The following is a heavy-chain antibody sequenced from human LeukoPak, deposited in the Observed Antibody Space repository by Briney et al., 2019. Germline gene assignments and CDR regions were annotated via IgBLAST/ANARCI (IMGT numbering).Heavy chain of an antibody. CDR3: ARGATVTTPY. Sequence: GGSLRLSCAASGFTVSPNYMSWVRQAPGKGLEWVSVIYRGGSTYYADSVRDRFTISRDNSKNTLYLQMNSLRAEDTAVYYCARGATVTTPYWGQGTLVTVSS. V-gene: IGHV3-53*01. CDR2: IYRGGST. J-gene: IGHJ4*02. D-gene: IGHD4-17*01. CDR1: GFTVSPNY.